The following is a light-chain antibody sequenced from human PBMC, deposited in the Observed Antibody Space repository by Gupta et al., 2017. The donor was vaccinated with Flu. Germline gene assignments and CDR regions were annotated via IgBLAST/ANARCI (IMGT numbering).Light chain of an antibody. CDR2: DAS. J-gene: IGKJ4*01. CDR1: QSISSY. V-gene: IGKV3-11*01. CDR3: QQRASWPLT. Sequence: EILLTQSPATLSLSTGERATLSCRASQSISSYLGWYQQKPGQAPRLLIYDASNRATGIPARFSGSGSGTDFTLIISSLEPEDFAVYYCQQRASWPLTFGGGTKVEIK.